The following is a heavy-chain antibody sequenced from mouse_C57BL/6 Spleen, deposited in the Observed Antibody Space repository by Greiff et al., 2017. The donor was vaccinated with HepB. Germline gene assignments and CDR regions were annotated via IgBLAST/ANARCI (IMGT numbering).Heavy chain of an antibody. CDR1: GYTFTSYW. V-gene: IGHV1-64*01. Sequence: QVQLQQPGAELVKPGASVKLSCKASGYTFTSYWMHWVKQRPGQGLEWIGMIHPNSGSTNYNEKFKSKATLTVDKSSSTAYMQLSSLTSEDSAVYYCAIYSNYVEAWFAYWGQGTLVTVSA. J-gene: IGHJ3*01. CDR2: IHPNSGST. CDR3: AIYSNYVEAWFAY. D-gene: IGHD2-5*01.